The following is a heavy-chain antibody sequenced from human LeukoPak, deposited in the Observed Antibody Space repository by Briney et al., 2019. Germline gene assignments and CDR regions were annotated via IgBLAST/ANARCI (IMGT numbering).Heavy chain of an antibody. D-gene: IGHD3-10*01. CDR2: IYPGGSDT. J-gene: IGHJ5*02. CDR3: ARRLYYYYGSGKTEQWFDP. V-gene: IGHV5-51*01. Sequence: HGESLKISCKGSGYSFTSYWIGWVRQMPGKGLEWMGIIYPGGSDTRYSPSFQGQVTISADKSISTAYLQWSSLKASDTAMYYCARRLYYYYGSGKTEQWFDPWGQGTLVTVSS. CDR1: GYSFTSYW.